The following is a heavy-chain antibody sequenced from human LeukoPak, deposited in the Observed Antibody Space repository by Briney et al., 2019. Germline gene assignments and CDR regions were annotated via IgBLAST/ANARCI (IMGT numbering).Heavy chain of an antibody. J-gene: IGHJ5*02. CDR2: IIPIFGTA. V-gene: IGHV1-69*05. Sequence: GSSVKVSCKASGGTFSSYAISWVRQAPGQGLEWMGGIIPIFGTANYAQKFQGRVTITTDESTSTAYMELSSLRSEDTAVYYCARSHSDFWSANWFDPWGQGTLVTVSS. CDR1: GGTFSSYA. CDR3: ARSHSDFWSANWFDP. D-gene: IGHD3-3*01.